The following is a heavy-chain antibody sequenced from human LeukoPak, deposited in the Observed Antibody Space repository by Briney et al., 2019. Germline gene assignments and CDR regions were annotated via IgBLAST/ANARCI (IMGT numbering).Heavy chain of an antibody. V-gene: IGHV3-11*06. CDR2: ISSSSSYI. D-gene: IGHD5-18*01. CDR3: ARDLGKRYSYGYEAVYYFDY. CDR1: GFTFSDYY. J-gene: IGHJ4*02. Sequence: AGGSLRLSCAASGFTFSDYYMSWIRQAPGKGLEWVSSISSSSSYIYYTDSVKGRFTISRDNAKNSLYLQMDSLRAEDTAVYYCARDLGKRYSYGYEAVYYFDYWGQGTLVTVSS.